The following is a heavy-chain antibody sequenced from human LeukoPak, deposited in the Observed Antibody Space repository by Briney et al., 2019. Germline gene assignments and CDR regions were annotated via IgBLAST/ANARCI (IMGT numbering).Heavy chain of an antibody. V-gene: IGHV4-34*01. CDR3: ARKLPKGGRPTTFFDP. CDR1: GGSFSGYY. Sequence: SETLSLTCAVYGGSFSGYYWSWIRQPPGKGLEWIGEINHSGSTNYNPSLKSRVTISVDTSKNQFSLKLSSVTAADTAVYYCARKLPKGGRPTTFFDPWGQGTLVTVSS. CDR2: INHSGST. D-gene: IGHD1-1*01. J-gene: IGHJ5*02.